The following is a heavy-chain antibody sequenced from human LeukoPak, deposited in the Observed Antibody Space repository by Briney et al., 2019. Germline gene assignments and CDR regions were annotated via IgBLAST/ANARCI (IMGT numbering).Heavy chain of an antibody. CDR3: ARGACTNGVCDYSYYGMDV. J-gene: IGHJ6*02. CDR2: INHSGST. CDR1: GGSFSGYY. V-gene: IGHV4-34*01. D-gene: IGHD2-8*01. Sequence: PSETLSLTCAVYGGSFSGYYWSWIRQPPGKGLEWIGEINHSGSTNCNPSLKSRVTISVDTSKNQFSLKLSSVTAADTAVYYCARGACTNGVCDYSYYGMDVWGQGTTVTVSS.